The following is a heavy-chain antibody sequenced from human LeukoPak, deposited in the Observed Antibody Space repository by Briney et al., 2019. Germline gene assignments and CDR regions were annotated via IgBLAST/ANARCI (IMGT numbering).Heavy chain of an antibody. CDR2: IYYSGST. J-gene: IGHJ1*01. CDR1: GGSITSYY. CDR3: AREGSRHYYDSSGYSRYFQH. Sequence: SGTLSLTCTVSGGSITSYYWSWIRQPPGKGLEWIGYIYYSGSTNYNPSLKSRVTISVDTSKNQFSLKLSSVTAADTAVYYCAREGSRHYYDSSGYSRYFQHWGQGTLVTVSS. D-gene: IGHD3-22*01. V-gene: IGHV4-59*01.